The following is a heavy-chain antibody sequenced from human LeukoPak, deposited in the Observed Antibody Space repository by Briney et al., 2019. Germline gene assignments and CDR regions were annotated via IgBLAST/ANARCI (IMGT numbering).Heavy chain of an antibody. V-gene: IGHV3-7*05. CDR3: ARDGIDY. CDR1: GFTFRTYW. J-gene: IGHJ4*02. Sequence: GGSLRLSCVASGFTFRTYWMSWVRPAPGKGLEWVANIKADGSDKYYVDSVKGRFTISRDDAKNSVYLQMSSLRVEDTAVYYCARDGIDYWGQGTLVTVSS. CDR2: IKADGSDK.